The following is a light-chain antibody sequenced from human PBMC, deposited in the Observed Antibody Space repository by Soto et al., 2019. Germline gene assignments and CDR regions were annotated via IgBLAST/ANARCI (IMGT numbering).Light chain of an antibody. Sequence: EIVLTQSPGTLSXXXXXXXXXXXXXSQSVSNNYLAWYQQKPGQAPRLLIYGASSRATGIPDKFSGSGSGTDFTLTISRLEPDDFAVYYCQHYGSSSWTFGQGTKVDIK. CDR1: QSVSNNY. CDR2: GAS. CDR3: QHYGSSSWT. V-gene: IGKV3-20*01. J-gene: IGKJ1*01.